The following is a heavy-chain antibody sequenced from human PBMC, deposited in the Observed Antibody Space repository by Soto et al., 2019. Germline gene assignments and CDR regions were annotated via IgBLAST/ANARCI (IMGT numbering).Heavy chain of an antibody. CDR2: IYCDDDK. CDR1: GFSLSTSGVG. Sequence: QITLKESGPTLVKPTQTLTLTCTFSGFSLSTSGVGVGWIRQPPGKALEWLALIYCDDDKRYSPSLKSRPTSPQHPAKTQRVDTPTNMDPVDTATNDWAQRLVVATICYEYWGRGTLVSVSS. D-gene: IGHD5-12*01. CDR3: AQRLVVATICYEY. J-gene: IGHJ4*02. V-gene: IGHV2-5*02.